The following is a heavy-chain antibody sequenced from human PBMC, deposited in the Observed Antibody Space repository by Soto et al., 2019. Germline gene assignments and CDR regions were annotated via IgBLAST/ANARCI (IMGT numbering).Heavy chain of an antibody. CDR3: ARASLASRDYYYYGMDV. CDR1: GGSISSYY. Sequence: SETLSLTCTVSGGSISSYYRSWIRQPPGKGLEWIGYIYYSGSTNYNPSLKSRVTISVDTSKNQFSLKLSSVTAADTAVYYCARASLASRDYYYYGMDVWGQGTTVTVSS. CDR2: IYYSGST. J-gene: IGHJ6*02. D-gene: IGHD2-2*01. V-gene: IGHV4-59*01.